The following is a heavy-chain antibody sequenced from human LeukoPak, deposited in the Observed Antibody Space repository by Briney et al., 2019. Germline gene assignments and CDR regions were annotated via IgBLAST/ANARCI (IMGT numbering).Heavy chain of an antibody. V-gene: IGHV3-48*04. J-gene: IGHJ6*03. CDR2: ISSSGSSI. D-gene: IGHD1-7*01. CDR1: GFTFNSYS. CDR3: ARGDNWNSYYYYYMDV. Sequence: PEGSLRLSCAASGFTFNSYSMNWVRQAPGKGLEWVSYISSSGSSIYYADSVKGRFTISRDNAENSLNLQMNSLRAEDTAVYYCARGDNWNSYYYYYMDVWGKGTTVTVFS.